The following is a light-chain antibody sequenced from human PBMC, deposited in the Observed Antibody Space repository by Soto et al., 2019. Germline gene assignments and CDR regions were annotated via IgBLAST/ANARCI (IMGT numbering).Light chain of an antibody. V-gene: IGLV2-8*01. CDR2: EVS. Sequence: QSALTQPPSASGSPGQSVTISCTGTSSDVGGYNYVSWYQQHPGKAPKLMIYEVSKRPSGVPDRFSGSKSGNTASLTVSGRQAEDEADYYCSSYAGSNNVVFGGGTKVNVL. CDR3: SSYAGSNNVV. J-gene: IGLJ2*01. CDR1: SSDVGGYNY.